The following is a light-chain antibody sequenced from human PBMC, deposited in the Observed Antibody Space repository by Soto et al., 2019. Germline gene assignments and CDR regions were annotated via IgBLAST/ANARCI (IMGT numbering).Light chain of an antibody. CDR3: SSYTSDTTHVV. CDR1: SSDVGLYNY. CDR2: DVN. Sequence: QSALTQPASVSGSPGQSITISCTGSSSDVGLYNYVSWYQQHPGKAPKLMIYDVNDRPSGVSDRFSGSKSGNTASLTISGLQADDEADYFCSSYTSDTTHVVFGGGTKLTVL. J-gene: IGLJ2*01. V-gene: IGLV2-14*03.